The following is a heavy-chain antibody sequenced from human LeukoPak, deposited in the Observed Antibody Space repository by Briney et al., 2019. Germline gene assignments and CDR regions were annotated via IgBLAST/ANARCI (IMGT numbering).Heavy chain of an antibody. CDR2: INPADSTT. J-gene: IGHJ4*02. CDR3: AIMYNSGWGLLY. CDR1: GYTFNNLW. D-gene: IGHD5-12*01. Sequence: GESLKISCTGSGYTFNNLWIVWGRQMTGKGLEGLGSINPADSTTEYNPSFQGLGSFLADNSISFAYLQWSGLAASDTAKYYCAIMYNSGWGLLYWGPGTQVTVSS. V-gene: IGHV5-51*01.